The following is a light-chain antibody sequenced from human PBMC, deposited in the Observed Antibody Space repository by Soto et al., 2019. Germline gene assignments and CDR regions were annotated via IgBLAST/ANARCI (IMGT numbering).Light chain of an antibody. CDR3: QQSYNTPLYT. Sequence: DIQMTQSPSSLSASVGDRVTITCRASQSISNYLNWYQQKPGKAPKLLIYAASSLQSGVPSRFSGRGSGTDFTLTISSLQPEDFATYYCQQSYNTPLYTFGQGTKLEIK. J-gene: IGKJ2*01. CDR1: QSISNY. CDR2: AAS. V-gene: IGKV1-39*01.